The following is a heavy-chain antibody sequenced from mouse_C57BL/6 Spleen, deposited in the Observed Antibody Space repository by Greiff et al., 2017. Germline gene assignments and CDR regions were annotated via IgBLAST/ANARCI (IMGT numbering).Heavy chain of an antibody. CDR1: GYTFTSYT. CDR3: ANFHWDEGFAY. V-gene: IGHV1-4*01. J-gene: IGHJ3*01. CDR2: INPSSGYT. Sequence: VKLQESGAELARPGASVKMSCKASGYTFTSYTMHWVKQRPGQGLEWIGYINPSSGYTKYNQKFKDKATLTADKSSSTAYMQLSSLTSEDSAVYYCANFHWDEGFAYWGQGTLVTVSA. D-gene: IGHD4-1*01.